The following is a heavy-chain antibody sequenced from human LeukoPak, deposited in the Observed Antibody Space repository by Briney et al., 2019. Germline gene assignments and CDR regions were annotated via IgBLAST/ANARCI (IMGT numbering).Heavy chain of an antibody. Sequence: SETLSLTCTVSGGSISPYYWSWIRQPPGKGLEWIGYIYYSGSTYYNPSLKSRVTISLDTSKDQFSLKLSSVTAADTAVYYCARHRSSSWYYYFDYWGQGTLVTVSS. CDR1: GGSISPYY. CDR3: ARHRSSSWYYYFDY. J-gene: IGHJ4*02. D-gene: IGHD6-13*01. V-gene: IGHV4-59*01. CDR2: IYYSGST.